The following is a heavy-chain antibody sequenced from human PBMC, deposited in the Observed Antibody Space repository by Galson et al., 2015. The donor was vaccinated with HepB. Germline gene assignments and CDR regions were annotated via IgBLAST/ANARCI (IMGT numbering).Heavy chain of an antibody. CDR2: ISPNDDYI. J-gene: IGHJ4*02. D-gene: IGHD3-10*01. CDR3: ARGGLQKQRNDYFDF. V-gene: IGHV3-21*01. CDR1: GFTFRSYS. Sequence: SLRLSCAASGFTFRSYSMNWVRQAPGKGLEWVSSISPNDDYIYYAETLRGRFSISRDNARNSLYLQMNSLRAEDTAVYYCARGGLQKQRNDYFDFWGRGTLVTVPS.